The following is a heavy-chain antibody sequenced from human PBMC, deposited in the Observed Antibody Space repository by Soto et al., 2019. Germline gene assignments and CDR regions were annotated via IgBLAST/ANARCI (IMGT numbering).Heavy chain of an antibody. J-gene: IGHJ4*01. CDR1: GYSFTNNW. CDR2: IDPRDSYT. V-gene: IGHV5-10-1*01. Sequence: PGESLKISCKGSGYSFTNNWISWVRQMPGKGLEWMGRIDPRDSYTNYSPSFQGHVTISVDKSDNTSYLQWNSLRASDSAMYFCARSYCSPNSCYNGYFDYWGRGTLVTVSS. CDR3: ARSYCSPNSCYNGYFDY. D-gene: IGHD2-2*02.